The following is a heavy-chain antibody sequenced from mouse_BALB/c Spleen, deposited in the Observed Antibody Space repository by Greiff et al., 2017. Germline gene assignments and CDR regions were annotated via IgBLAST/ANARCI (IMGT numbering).Heavy chain of an antibody. Sequence: EVQGVESGAELVKPGASVKLSCTASGFNIKDTYMHWVKQRPEQGLEWIGRIDPANGNTKYDPKFQGKATITADTSSNTAYLQLSSLTSEDTAVYYCASPFTTAWFAYWGQGTLVTVSA. CDR3: ASPFTTAWFAY. J-gene: IGHJ3*01. V-gene: IGHV14-3*02. CDR2: IDPANGNT. CDR1: GFNIKDTY. D-gene: IGHD1-1*01.